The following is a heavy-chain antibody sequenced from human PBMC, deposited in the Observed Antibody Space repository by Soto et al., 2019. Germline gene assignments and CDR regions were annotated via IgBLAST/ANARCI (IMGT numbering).Heavy chain of an antibody. J-gene: IGHJ6*02. CDR1: GYSFTSYW. D-gene: IGHD6-13*01. CDR2: IYPGDSDT. Sequence: EVQLVQSGAEVKKPGESLKISCKGSGYSFTSYWIGWVRQLPGKGLECMGIIYPGDSDTKYSPSFQGQVTISAAKSISTAYVQWSSLKASDTAMYYCARTAAAGKYYYGMDVWGQGTTVTVSS. V-gene: IGHV5-51*01. CDR3: ARTAAAGKYYYGMDV.